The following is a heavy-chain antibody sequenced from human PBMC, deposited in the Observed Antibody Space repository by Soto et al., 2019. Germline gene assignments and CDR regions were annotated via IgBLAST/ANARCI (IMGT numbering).Heavy chain of an antibody. CDR3: VKDPASSSWFYGMDV. Sequence: GGSLRLSCSASGFTFSSYAMHWVRQAPGKGLEYVSAISSNGGSTYYADSVKGGFTISRDNSKNTLYLQMSSLRAEDTAVYYCVKDPASSSWFYGMDVWGQGTTVTVSS. V-gene: IGHV3-64D*06. CDR2: ISSNGGST. CDR1: GFTFSSYA. J-gene: IGHJ6*02. D-gene: IGHD6-13*01.